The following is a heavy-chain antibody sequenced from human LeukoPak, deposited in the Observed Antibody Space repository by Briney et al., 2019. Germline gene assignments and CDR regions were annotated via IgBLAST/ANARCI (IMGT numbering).Heavy chain of an antibody. V-gene: IGHV4-59*01. CDR1: GGSISSYY. CDR2: IYYSGST. J-gene: IGHJ4*02. D-gene: IGHD6-13*01. Sequence: SETLSLTCTVSGGSISSYYWSWIRQPPGKGLEWIGYIYYSGSTNYNPSLKSRVTISVDTSKNQFSLKLSSVTAADTAVYYCARGTRSAAAGTNDYWGQGILVTVSS. CDR3: ARGTRSAAAGTNDY.